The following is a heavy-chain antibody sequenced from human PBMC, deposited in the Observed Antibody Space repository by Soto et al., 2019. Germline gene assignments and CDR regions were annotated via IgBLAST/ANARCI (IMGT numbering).Heavy chain of an antibody. V-gene: IGHV4-4*02. CDR2: IYHSGST. Sequence: SETLSLTCAVSGGSISSSNWWSWVRQPPGKGLEWIGEIYHSGSTNYNPSLKSRVTISVDKSKNQFSLKLSSVTAADTAVYYCARTGNCSGGSCYPNYYGMDVWGQGTTVTVSS. CDR3: ARTGNCSGGSCYPNYYGMDV. CDR1: GGSISSSNW. J-gene: IGHJ6*02. D-gene: IGHD2-15*01.